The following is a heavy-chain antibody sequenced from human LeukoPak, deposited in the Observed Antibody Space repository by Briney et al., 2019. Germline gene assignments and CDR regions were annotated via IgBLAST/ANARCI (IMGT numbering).Heavy chain of an antibody. CDR2: ISGSGGST. CDR3: AKDRLAIVGATSS. D-gene: IGHD1-26*01. CDR1: GFTFSSYA. J-gene: IGHJ4*02. Sequence: PGGSLRLSCAASGFTFSSYAMSWVRQAPGKGLEWVSAISGSGGSTYYADSVKGRFTISRDNSKNTLYLQTNSLRAEDTAVYYCAKDRLAIVGATSSWGQGTLVTVSS. V-gene: IGHV3-23*01.